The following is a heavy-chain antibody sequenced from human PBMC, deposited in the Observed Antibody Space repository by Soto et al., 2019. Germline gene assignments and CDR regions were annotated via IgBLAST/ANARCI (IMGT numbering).Heavy chain of an antibody. D-gene: IGHD3-3*01. CDR2: IIPIFGTA. Sequence: GQGLEWMGGIIPIFGTANHAQKFQGRVTITADESTSTAYMELSSLRSEDTAVYYCARARTVFGAQALDAWGPPPTVTVS. CDR3: ARARTVFGAQALDA. V-gene: IGHV1-69*01. J-gene: IGHJ6*01.